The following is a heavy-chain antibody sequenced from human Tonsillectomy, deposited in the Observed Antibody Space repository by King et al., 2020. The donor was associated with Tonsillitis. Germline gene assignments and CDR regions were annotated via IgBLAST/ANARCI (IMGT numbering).Heavy chain of an antibody. V-gene: IGHV4-4*02. CDR3: ARGVQY. Sequence: QLQESGPGLVKPSETLSLTCAVSGGSSGSGYWWTWVRQPPGKGLEWIGEIYDSGSTNYNSSLKIRVTISLDKSNNQFSLEMNSVTAADTAVYYCARGVQYWGPGTLVTVSS. J-gene: IGHJ4*02. CDR1: GGSSGSGYW. CDR2: IYDSGST.